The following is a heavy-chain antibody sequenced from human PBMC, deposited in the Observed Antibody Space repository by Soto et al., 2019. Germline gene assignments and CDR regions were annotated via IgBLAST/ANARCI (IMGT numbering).Heavy chain of an antibody. V-gene: IGHV4-38-2*01. CDR2: IYHSGST. Sequence: PSETLSLTCAVSGYSISSGYYWGWIRQPPGRGLEWIGSIYHSGSTYYNPSLKNRVTISVDTSKNQFSLKLSSVTAADTAVYYCARVQHIVVVTAISGYFDYWGQGTLVTVSS. CDR3: ARVQHIVVVTAISGYFDY. J-gene: IGHJ4*02. D-gene: IGHD2-21*02. CDR1: GYSISSGYY.